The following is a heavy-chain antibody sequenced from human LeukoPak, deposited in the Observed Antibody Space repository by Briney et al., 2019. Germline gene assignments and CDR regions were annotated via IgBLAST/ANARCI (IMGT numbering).Heavy chain of an antibody. CDR2: IYYSGST. Sequence: SETLSLTCTVSGGSISSYYWSWIRQPQGKGLDWIGYIYYSGSTNYNPSLKSRVAISVDTSKNQFSLKLSSVTAADTAVYYCARHTYYYDSSGYYPNFDYWGQGTLVTVSS. CDR1: GGSISSYY. CDR3: ARHTYYYDSSGYYPNFDY. D-gene: IGHD3-22*01. J-gene: IGHJ4*02. V-gene: IGHV4-59*08.